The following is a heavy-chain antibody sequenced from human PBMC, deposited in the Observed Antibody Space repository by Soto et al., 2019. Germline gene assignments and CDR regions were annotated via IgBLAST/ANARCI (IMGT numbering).Heavy chain of an antibody. V-gene: IGHV4-34*02. CDR2: INHSGST. Sequence: QVQLQQWGAGLLKPSETLSLTCAVYGESFSGYYWSWIRQPPGKGLEWIGEINHSGSTNYHPSLKSRVTMSGDTATHPFSLKLSSVTAADTAMYYCAGNIVATISSFDDWGQGTLGTVSA. J-gene: IGHJ4*02. D-gene: IGHD5-12*01. CDR1: GESFSGYY. CDR3: AGNIVATISSFDD.